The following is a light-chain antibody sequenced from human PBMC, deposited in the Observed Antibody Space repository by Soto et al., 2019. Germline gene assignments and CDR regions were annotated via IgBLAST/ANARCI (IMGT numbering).Light chain of an antibody. V-gene: IGLV2-14*03. CDR1: TSDVGAYNY. CDR3: SSYRTSSTDV. CDR2: DVS. J-gene: IGLJ1*01. Sequence: QSVLTQPASVSGSPGQSITISCTGTTSDVGAYNYVSWYQQHPGKAPKLMIYDVSNRPSGVSNRFSGSKSGNTASLTISGLQAEDEADYYCSSYRTSSTDVFGSGTKLTVL.